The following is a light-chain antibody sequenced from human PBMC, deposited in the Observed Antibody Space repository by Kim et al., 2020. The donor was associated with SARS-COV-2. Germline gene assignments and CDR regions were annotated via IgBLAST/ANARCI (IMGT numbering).Light chain of an antibody. CDR2: EVN. CDR3: CSYAGSTTDV. CDR1: SSDVGNYNL. Sequence: QSALTQPASVSGSPGQSITISCTGTSSDVGNYNLVSWYQQHPGKAPKLMIYEVNKRPSGISNRFSGSKSGNTASLTISGLQAEDEADYYCCSYAGSTTDVFGGGTQLTVL. J-gene: IGLJ2*01. V-gene: IGLV2-23*02.